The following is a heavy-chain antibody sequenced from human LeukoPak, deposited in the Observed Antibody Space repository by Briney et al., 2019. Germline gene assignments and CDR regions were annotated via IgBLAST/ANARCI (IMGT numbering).Heavy chain of an antibody. D-gene: IGHD3-22*01. CDR1: GGSISSYY. V-gene: IGHV4-59*01. CDR2: IYYSGST. J-gene: IGHJ3*02. Sequence: PSETLSLTCTVSGGSISSYYWSWIQQPPGKGLEWIGYIYYSGSTNYNPSLKSRVTISVDTSKNQFSLKLSSVTAADTAVYYCARGRVYDSSGYYYLGFGESSFDIWGQGTMVTVSS. CDR3: ARGRVYDSSGYYYLGFGESSFDI.